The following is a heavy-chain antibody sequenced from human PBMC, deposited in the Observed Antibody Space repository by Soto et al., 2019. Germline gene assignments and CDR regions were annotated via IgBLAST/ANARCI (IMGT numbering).Heavy chain of an antibody. CDR1: GGFVSSGSYY. Sequence: QVQLQQWGAGLLNPSETLSLTCAVSGGFVSSGSYYWSWIRQPPGKGLEWMGEMSHSGGTHFYPSLKSRVTISVGTSKNQCSLKMSPVTAADTALYYCARVERGTATTVVDAFDIWGPGTMVTVSS. J-gene: IGHJ3*02. CDR3: ARVERGTATTVVDAFDI. V-gene: IGHV4-34*01. CDR2: MSHSGGT. D-gene: IGHD1-1*01.